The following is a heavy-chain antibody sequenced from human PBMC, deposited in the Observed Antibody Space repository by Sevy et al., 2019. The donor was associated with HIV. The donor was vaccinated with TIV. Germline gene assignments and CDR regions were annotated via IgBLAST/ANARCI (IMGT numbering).Heavy chain of an antibody. J-gene: IGHJ3*02. D-gene: IGHD3-22*01. CDR1: GYTFTGYY. CDR2: INPNSGGT. V-gene: IGHV1-2*04. Sequence: ASVKVSCKASGYTFTGYYMHWVRQAPGQGLEWMGWINPNSGGTNYAQKFQGWVTMTRDTSISTAYMELSRLRSDDTAVYYCARGGCYYDTGGAFDIWGQGTMVTVSS. CDR3: ARGGCYYDTGGAFDI.